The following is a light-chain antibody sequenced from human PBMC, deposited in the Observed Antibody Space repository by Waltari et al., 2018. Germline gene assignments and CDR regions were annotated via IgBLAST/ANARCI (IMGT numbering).Light chain of an antibody. J-gene: IGLJ2*01. CDR3: ASRDGSLGGVI. V-gene: IGLV1-47*01. CDR1: NYNIGNNF. CDR2: KKN. Sequence: QSVLSQPPSASGTPGQRVTISCSGSNYNIGNNFVSWYHQLPGPAPKLLRYKKNSRPSGVPDRFSGSNSGTSASLAISGLRSEDEAYYYCASRDGSLGGVIFGGGTKLTVL.